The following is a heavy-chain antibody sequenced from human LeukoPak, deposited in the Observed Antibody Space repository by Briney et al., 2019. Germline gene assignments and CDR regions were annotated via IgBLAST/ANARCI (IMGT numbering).Heavy chain of an antibody. CDR2: IIPILGIA. J-gene: IGHJ4*02. V-gene: IGHV1-69*04. Sequence: ASVKVSCTASGGTFSSYAISWVRQAPGQGLEWMGRIIPILGIANYAQKFQGRVTITADKSTSTAYMELSSLRSEDTAVYYCARDITMVRGIDYWGQGTLVTVSS. CDR1: GGTFSSYA. CDR3: ARDITMVRGIDY. D-gene: IGHD3-10*01.